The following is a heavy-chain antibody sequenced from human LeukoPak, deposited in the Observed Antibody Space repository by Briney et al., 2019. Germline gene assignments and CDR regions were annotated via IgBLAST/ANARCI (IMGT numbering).Heavy chain of an antibody. V-gene: IGHV3-23*01. J-gene: IGHJ6*02. CDR1: KFTFTSYA. Sequence: PGGSLRLSCVASKFTFTSYAMNWVRQAPGKGLEWVSVISGSGGSTYYADSVKGRFTISRDNSKNTLYLQMNSLGAEDTALYYCAKGLRYSSGWYSRGGMDVWGQGTTVTVSS. D-gene: IGHD6-19*01. CDR2: ISGSGGST. CDR3: AKGLRYSSGWYSRGGMDV.